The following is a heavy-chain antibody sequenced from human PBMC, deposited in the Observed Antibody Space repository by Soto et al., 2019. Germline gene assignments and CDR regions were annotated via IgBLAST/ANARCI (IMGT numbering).Heavy chain of an antibody. J-gene: IGHJ6*02. CDR2: IYYSGST. Sequence: SETLSLTCTVSGGSISGYYWSWIRQPPGKGLEWIGYIYYSGSTNYNPSLKSRVTISVDTSKNQFSLKLSSVTAADTAVYYCARDRSEYDFWSGYYSHYGMDVWGQGTTVTVSS. D-gene: IGHD3-3*01. V-gene: IGHV4-59*01. CDR1: GGSISGYY. CDR3: ARDRSEYDFWSGYYSHYGMDV.